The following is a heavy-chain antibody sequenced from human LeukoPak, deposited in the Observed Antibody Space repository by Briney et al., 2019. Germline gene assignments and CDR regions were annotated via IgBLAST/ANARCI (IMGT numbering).Heavy chain of an antibody. D-gene: IGHD6-13*01. CDR3: ARVSAWASSWREPKRHYYYGMDV. J-gene: IGHJ6*02. CDR2: IIPIFGTA. CDR1: GYNFNSYY. V-gene: IGHV1-69*13. Sequence: SVKVSCKASGYNFNSYYMHWVRQAPGQGLEWMGGIIPIFGTANYAQKFQGRVTITADESTSTAYMELSSLRSEDTAVYYCARVSAWASSWREPKRHYYYGMDVWGQGTTVTVSS.